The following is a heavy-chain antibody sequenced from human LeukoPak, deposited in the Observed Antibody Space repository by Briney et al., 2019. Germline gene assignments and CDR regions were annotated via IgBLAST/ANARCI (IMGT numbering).Heavy chain of an antibody. J-gene: IGHJ4*02. CDR2: ISSSGSTI. D-gene: IGHD5-24*01. CDR3: ARDLDGFRTSFDY. Sequence: GGSVRLSCAASGFTFSSYSMNWVRQAPGKGLEWVSYISSSGSTIYYADSVRGRFTISRDNAKNSLYLQMNSLRDEDTAVYYCARDLDGFRTSFDYWGQGTLVTVSS. CDR1: GFTFSSYS. V-gene: IGHV3-48*02.